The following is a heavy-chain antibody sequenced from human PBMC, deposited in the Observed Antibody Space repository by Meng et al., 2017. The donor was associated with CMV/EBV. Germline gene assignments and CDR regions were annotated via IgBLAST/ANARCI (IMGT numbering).Heavy chain of an antibody. CDR1: EIAFSSYA. CDR2: ISGRGDNT. V-gene: IGHV3-23*01. CDR3: AKDRGYRTYNGMDV. J-gene: IGHJ6*02. D-gene: IGHD3-10*01. Sequence: GESLKISCAASEIAFSSYAMNCVRLPPGKGLEWVSGISGRGDNTHYADSVKGRFTISRDNSRNTLFLQMTSLRAEDTALYYCAKDRGYRTYNGMDVWGQGTTVTVSS.